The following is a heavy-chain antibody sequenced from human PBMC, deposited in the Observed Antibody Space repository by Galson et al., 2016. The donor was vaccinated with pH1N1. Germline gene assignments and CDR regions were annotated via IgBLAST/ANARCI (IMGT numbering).Heavy chain of an antibody. D-gene: IGHD3-10*01. V-gene: IGHV1-2*02. CDR3: ILMSRGNALNM. J-gene: IGHJ3*02. Sequence: SVKVSCKASGYIFTNYYIHWVRQAPGQGLEWMGWINPNSGGTKFPQKFQGRVTMTRDTSITIAYMDLSSLRSDDTAVYYCILMSRGNALNMWGQGTMVTVSS. CDR2: INPNSGGT. CDR1: GYIFTNYY.